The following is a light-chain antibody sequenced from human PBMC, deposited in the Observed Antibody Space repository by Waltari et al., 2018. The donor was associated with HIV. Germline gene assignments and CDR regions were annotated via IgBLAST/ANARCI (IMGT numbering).Light chain of an antibody. CDR1: QNVLYSSNNKNY. CDR2: WAS. Sequence: IVMTQSPDSLAVSLGERATINCKSSQNVLYSSNNKNYLAWYQQKPGQPPKLLIYWASTRESGVPDRFSGSGSGTEFTLTISSLQAEDVAVYYCQQYYSSPRTFGQGTKVEIK. J-gene: IGKJ1*01. CDR3: QQYYSSPRT. V-gene: IGKV4-1*01.